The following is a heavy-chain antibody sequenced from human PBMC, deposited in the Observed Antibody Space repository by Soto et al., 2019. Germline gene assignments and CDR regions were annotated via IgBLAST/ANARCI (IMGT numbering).Heavy chain of an antibody. V-gene: IGHV1-69*13. J-gene: IGHJ4*02. CDR2: IIPIFGTA. D-gene: IGHD5-18*01. CDR1: GGTFSSCA. Sequence: GASVKVSCKASGGTFSSCAISWVRQAPGQGLEWMGGIIPIFGTANYAQKFQGRVTITADESTSTAYMELSSLRSEDTAVYYCAREAREPPTKLWAPFDYWGQGTLVTVSS. CDR3: AREAREPPTKLWAPFDY.